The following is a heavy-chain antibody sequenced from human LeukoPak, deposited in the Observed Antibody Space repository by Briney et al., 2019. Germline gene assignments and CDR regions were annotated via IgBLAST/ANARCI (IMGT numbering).Heavy chain of an antibody. CDR1: GFTFSSYA. D-gene: IGHD3-3*01. CDR2: ISGSGGST. V-gene: IGHV3-23*01. Sequence: GGSLRLSCAASGFTFSSYAMSWVRQAPGKGLEWVSAISGSGGSTYYADSVKGRFTISRDNSKNTLYLQMNSLRAEDTAVYYCASYDFWSGYYNAFDYWGQGTLDTVSS. J-gene: IGHJ4*02. CDR3: ASYDFWSGYYNAFDY.